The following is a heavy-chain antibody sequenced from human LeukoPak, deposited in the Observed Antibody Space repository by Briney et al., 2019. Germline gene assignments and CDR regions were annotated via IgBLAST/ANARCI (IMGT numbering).Heavy chain of an antibody. CDR3: ARDRVEGYSSSWTPFDY. CDR2: INPSGGST. CDR1: GYTFTSYY. Sequence: GASVKVSCKASGYTFTSYYMHWVRQAPGQGLEWMGIINPSGGSTSYAQKFQGRVTMTRDTSTSTVYMELSSLRSEDTAVYYCARDRVEGYSSSWTPFDYWGQGTLVTVSS. V-gene: IGHV1-46*01. J-gene: IGHJ4*02. D-gene: IGHD6-13*01.